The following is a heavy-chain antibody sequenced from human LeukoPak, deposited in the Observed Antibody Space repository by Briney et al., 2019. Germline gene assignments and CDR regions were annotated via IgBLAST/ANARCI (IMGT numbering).Heavy chain of an antibody. CDR2: ISGSGGST. D-gene: IGHD6-13*01. J-gene: IGHJ4*02. CDR1: GFTFGSYA. V-gene: IGHV3-23*01. Sequence: PGGSLRLSCAASGFTFGSYAMSWVRQAPGKGLQWVSVISGSGGSTYYADSVKGRFTISRDNSKNMLFLRMNSLRAEDTAVYYCAKPQGSSSWYYFDYWGQGTLVTVSS. CDR3: AKPQGSSSWYYFDY.